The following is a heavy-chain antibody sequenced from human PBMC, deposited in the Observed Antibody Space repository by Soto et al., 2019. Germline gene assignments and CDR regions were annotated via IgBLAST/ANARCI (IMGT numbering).Heavy chain of an antibody. CDR1: GGSFSGYY. CDR2: INHSGST. CDR3: ARGFGGDYGDYYYYYYGMDV. J-gene: IGHJ6*02. V-gene: IGHV4-34*01. D-gene: IGHD4-17*01. Sequence: ASETLSLTCAVYGGSFSGYYWSWIRQPPGKGLEWIGEINHSGSTNYNPSLKSRVTISVDTSKNQFSLKLSSVTAADTAVYYCARGFGGDYGDYYYYYYGMDVWGQGTTVTVSS.